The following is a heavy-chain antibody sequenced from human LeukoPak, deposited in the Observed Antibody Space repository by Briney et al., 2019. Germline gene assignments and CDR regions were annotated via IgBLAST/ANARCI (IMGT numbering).Heavy chain of an antibody. Sequence: GGSLRLSCAASGFTFRSYRMNWVRQAPGKGLEWVANINQDGNEKTYVDSVKGRFTISRDNAKNSLYLQMNSLRTEDTALYYCAKDMTYYYDSSGPPTDYWGQGTLVTVSS. V-gene: IGHV3-7*05. CDR2: INQDGNEK. CDR3: AKDMTYYYDSSGPPTDY. J-gene: IGHJ4*02. D-gene: IGHD3-22*01. CDR1: GFTFRSYR.